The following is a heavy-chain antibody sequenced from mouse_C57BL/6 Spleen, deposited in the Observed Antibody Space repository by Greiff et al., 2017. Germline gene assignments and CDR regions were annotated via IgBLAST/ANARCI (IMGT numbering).Heavy chain of an antibody. J-gene: IGHJ3*01. CDR2: IYPGSGNT. V-gene: IGHV1-76*01. CDR3: ARDGGPFAY. Sequence: QVQLQQSGAELVRPGASVKLSCKASGYTFTDYYINWVKQRPGQGLEWIARIYPGSGNTYYNEKFKGKATLTAEKSSSTAYMQLSSLTSEDSAVYFCARDGGPFAYWGQGTLVTVSA. CDR1: GYTFTDYY.